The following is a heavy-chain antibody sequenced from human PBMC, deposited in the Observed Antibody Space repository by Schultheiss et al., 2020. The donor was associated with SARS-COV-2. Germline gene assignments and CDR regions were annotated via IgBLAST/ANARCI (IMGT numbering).Heavy chain of an antibody. Sequence: SGPTLVKPTQTLTLTCTFSGFSLDAREMCISWIRQPPGKALEWLALIDRQNGAFYNTSLKTRLTISKDIFKNQVVLTMRNMDPADTGTYYCARIGSGGSCYCGWFDPWGQGTLVTVSS. CDR1: GFSLDAREMC. J-gene: IGHJ5*02. CDR2: IDRQNGA. CDR3: ARIGSGGSCYCGWFDP. D-gene: IGHD2-15*01. V-gene: IGHV2-70*01.